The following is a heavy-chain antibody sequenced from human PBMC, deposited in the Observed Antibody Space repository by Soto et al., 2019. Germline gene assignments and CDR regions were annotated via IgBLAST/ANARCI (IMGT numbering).Heavy chain of an antibody. CDR2: IKSENDGGAT. J-gene: IGHJ2*01. Sequence: DVQLVESGGGLVESGGSLRVSCAASGFAFKNAWMSWVRQAPGKGLEWIGRIKSENDGGATHSAGLVKGRFIISRDDSKNTVYLQINSLRSEDIAVYYCAASLGDRSWQLNWYFDLWGRGTLVTVSS. CDR1: GFAFKNAW. D-gene: IGHD6-13*01. CDR3: AASLGDRSWQLNWYFDL. V-gene: IGHV3-15*05.